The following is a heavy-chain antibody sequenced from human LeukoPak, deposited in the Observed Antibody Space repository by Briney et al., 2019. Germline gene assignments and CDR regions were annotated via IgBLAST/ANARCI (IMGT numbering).Heavy chain of an antibody. CDR1: GGTFSSYT. Sequence: SVKVSCKASGGTFSSYTISWVRQAPGQGLEWMGRIIPILGIANYAQKFQGRVTITADKSTSTAYMEPSSLRSEDTAVYYCARSEYSSSWHWFDPWGQGTLVTISS. CDR3: ARSEYSSSWHWFDP. CDR2: IIPILGIA. V-gene: IGHV1-69*02. D-gene: IGHD6-13*01. J-gene: IGHJ5*02.